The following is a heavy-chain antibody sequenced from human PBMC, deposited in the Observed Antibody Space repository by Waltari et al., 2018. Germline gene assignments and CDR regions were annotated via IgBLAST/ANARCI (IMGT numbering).Heavy chain of an antibody. CDR1: GGSISSHY. V-gene: IGHV4-59*08. CDR2: IYYSGST. CDR3: ASPTSYSSSSRYFDL. D-gene: IGHD6-6*01. Sequence: QVQLQESGPGLVKPSETLSLTCTVSGGSISSHYWSWIRQPPGKGLEWIGYIYYSGSTYYNPSLKSRVTISVDTSKNQFSLKLSSVTAADTAVYYCASPTSYSSSSRYFDLWGRGTLVTVSS. J-gene: IGHJ2*01.